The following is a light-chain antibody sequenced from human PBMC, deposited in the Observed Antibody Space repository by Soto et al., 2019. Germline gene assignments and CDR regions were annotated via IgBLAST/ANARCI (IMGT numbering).Light chain of an antibody. V-gene: IGLV3-21*02. CDR3: QVWDSSSDQGV. Sequence: SSDLTQPPSVSLFPRQTARLTCGGNNIGSKSVHWYQQKPGQAPVLVVYDDSDRPSGIPERFSGSNSGNTATLTISRVEAGDEADYYCQVWDSSSDQGVFGTGTKVTV. J-gene: IGLJ1*01. CDR1: NIGSKS. CDR2: DDS.